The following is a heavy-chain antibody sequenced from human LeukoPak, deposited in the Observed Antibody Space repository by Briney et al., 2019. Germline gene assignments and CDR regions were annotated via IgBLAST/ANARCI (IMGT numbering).Heavy chain of an antibody. J-gene: IGHJ6*02. CDR2: ISFDGNNK. CDR3: ARDDCSGGSCYSTFNYYYTMDV. V-gene: IGHV3-30-3*01. Sequence: PGRSLRLSCAASGFTFSSYSMHWVRQAPGKGLEWVAGISFDGNNKYYADSVRGRFIVSRDNSENTVFLQMNRLRAEDTAVYYCARDDCSGGSCYSTFNYYYTMDVWGQGTTVTVSS. D-gene: IGHD2-15*01. CDR1: GFTFSSYS.